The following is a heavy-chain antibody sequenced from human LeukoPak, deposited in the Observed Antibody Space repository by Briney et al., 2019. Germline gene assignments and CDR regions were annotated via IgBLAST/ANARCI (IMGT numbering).Heavy chain of an antibody. CDR3: ARDSWFGELLFDY. CDR1: GGSFSGYY. CDR2: INHSGST. Sequence: SETLSLTCAVYGGSFSGYYWSWIRQPPGKGLEWIVEINHSGSTNYNPSLKSRVTISVDTSKNQFSLKLSSVTAADTAVYYCARDSWFGELLFDYWGQGTLVTVSS. V-gene: IGHV4-34*01. D-gene: IGHD3-10*01. J-gene: IGHJ4*02.